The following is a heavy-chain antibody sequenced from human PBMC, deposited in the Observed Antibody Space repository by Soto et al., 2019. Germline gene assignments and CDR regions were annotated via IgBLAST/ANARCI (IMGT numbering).Heavy chain of an antibody. D-gene: IGHD2-2*01. CDR1: GYTFTSYY. J-gene: IGHJ3*02. V-gene: IGHV1-46*03. CDR3: ARDFGSPNIVVVPAAMLGDAFDI. CDR2: INPSGGST. Sequence: ASVKVSCKASGYTFTSYYMHWVRQAPGQGLEWMGIINPSGGSTSYAQKFQGRVTMTRDTSTSTVYMELSSLRSEDTAVYYCARDFGSPNIVVVPAAMLGDAFDIWGQGTMVTVSS.